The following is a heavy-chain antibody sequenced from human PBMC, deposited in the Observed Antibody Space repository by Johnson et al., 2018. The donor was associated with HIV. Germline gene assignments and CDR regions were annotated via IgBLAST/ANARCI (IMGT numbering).Heavy chain of an antibody. Sequence: MLLVESGGGLVQPGGSLRLSCAASGFTFSSYGMSWVRQAPGKGLEWVSVIYSGGSTYYADSVKGRFTISRDNSKNTLYLQMHSLRAEDTAVYYCTNPDTAMATGAFDIWGQGTMVTVSS. CDR3: TNPDTAMATGAFDI. D-gene: IGHD5-18*01. J-gene: IGHJ3*02. CDR2: IYSGGST. V-gene: IGHV3-23*03. CDR1: GFTFSSYG.